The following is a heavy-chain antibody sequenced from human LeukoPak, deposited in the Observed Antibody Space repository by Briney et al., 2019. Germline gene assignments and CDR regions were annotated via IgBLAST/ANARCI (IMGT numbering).Heavy chain of an antibody. V-gene: IGHV3-20*04. Sequence: GGSLRLSCAASGFTFDDYGMSWVRQAPGKGLEWVSGINWNGGSTGYADSVKGRFTISRDNAKNSLYLQMNSLRAEDTVLYYCASSRVATYYFDYWGQGTLVTVSS. D-gene: IGHD5-12*01. CDR1: GFTFDDYG. J-gene: IGHJ4*02. CDR3: ASSRVATYYFDY. CDR2: INWNGGST.